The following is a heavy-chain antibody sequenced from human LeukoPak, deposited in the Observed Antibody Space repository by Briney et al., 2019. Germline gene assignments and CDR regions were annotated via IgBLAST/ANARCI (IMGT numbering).Heavy chain of an antibody. CDR1: GASISSYY. Sequence: SETLSLTCTVSGASISSYYWTSIRQPAGKGLEWIGRMYNSDSPNYNPSLKSRVTMSVDTSKNQVSLRLTSVTAADTAVYYCARESAVAGITALDYWGQGTLATVSS. V-gene: IGHV4-4*07. J-gene: IGHJ4*02. CDR2: MYNSDSP. CDR3: ARESAVAGITALDY. D-gene: IGHD6-19*01.